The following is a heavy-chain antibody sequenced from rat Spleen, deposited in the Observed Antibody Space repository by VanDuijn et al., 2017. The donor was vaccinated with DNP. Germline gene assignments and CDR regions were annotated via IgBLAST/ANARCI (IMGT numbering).Heavy chain of an antibody. D-gene: IGHD1-10*01. CDR3: SRATSTEDYFDF. CDR2: INQDSSTI. Sequence: EVKFVESGGGLVQPGRSLKLSCAASGFNFNGYWMGWVRQAPGKGLEWIGEINQDSSTINYTPALKDKFTISRDNAQNPLYLQMSKLGYEDTAIYYCSRATSTEDYFDFWGQGVMVTVSS. J-gene: IGHJ2*01. V-gene: IGHV4-2*01. CDR1: GFNFNGYW.